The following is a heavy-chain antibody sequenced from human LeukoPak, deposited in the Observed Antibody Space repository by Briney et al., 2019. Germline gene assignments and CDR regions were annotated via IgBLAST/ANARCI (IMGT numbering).Heavy chain of an antibody. D-gene: IGHD3-10*01. CDR3: ARGYGSGSYSQFDY. CDR2: IIPILGIA. J-gene: IGHJ4*02. Sequence: SVKVSCKASGGTFSSYTISRVRQAPGQGLEWMGRIIPILGIANYAQKFQGRVTITADKSTSTAYMELSSLRSEDTAVYYCARGYGSGSYSQFDYWGQGTLVTVSS. CDR1: GGTFSSYT. V-gene: IGHV1-69*02.